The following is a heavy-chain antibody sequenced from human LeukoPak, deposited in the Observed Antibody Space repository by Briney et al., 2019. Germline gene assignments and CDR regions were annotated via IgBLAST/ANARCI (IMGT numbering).Heavy chain of an antibody. CDR3: AKAKGYDSSGYYYFDY. CDR1: GFTFSSYW. J-gene: IGHJ4*02. Sequence: GGSLRLSCAASGFTFSSYWMHWVRQAPGKGLVWVSRINSDGSSTSYADSVKGRFTISRDNAKNTLYLQMNSLRAEDTAVYYCAKAKGYDSSGYYYFDYWGQGTLVTVSS. CDR2: INSDGSST. D-gene: IGHD3-22*01. V-gene: IGHV3-74*01.